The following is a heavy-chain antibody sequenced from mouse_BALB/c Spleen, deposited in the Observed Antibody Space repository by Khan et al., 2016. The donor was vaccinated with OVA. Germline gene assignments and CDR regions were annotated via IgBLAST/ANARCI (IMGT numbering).Heavy chain of an antibody. V-gene: IGHV5-4*02. CDR1: GFTFSDYY. CDR2: ISDGGSYT. D-gene: IGHD2-13*01. J-gene: IGHJ3*01. Sequence: EVQLQESGGGLVKPGGSLKLSCAASGFTFSDYYMYWVRQTPEKRLEWVATISDGGSYTYYPDSVKGRFTISRDDAKNNLYLQMSSLKSEDTVMYYCARGYYGDPFAYWGQGTLVTVSA. CDR3: ARGYYGDPFAY.